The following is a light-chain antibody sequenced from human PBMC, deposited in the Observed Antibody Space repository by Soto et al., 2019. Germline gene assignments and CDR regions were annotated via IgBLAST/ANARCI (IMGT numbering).Light chain of an antibody. CDR3: AAGDGSLGV. Sequence: QSVLTQPPSASGTPGQRVTIFCSGSSSNIGTNTVIWYQQLPGAAPKLLIYSDNQRPSGVPDRFSGSKSGTSASLAISVLQSEDEADYYCAAGDGSLGVFGGGTKLTVL. V-gene: IGLV1-44*01. CDR2: SDN. J-gene: IGLJ3*02. CDR1: SSNIGTNT.